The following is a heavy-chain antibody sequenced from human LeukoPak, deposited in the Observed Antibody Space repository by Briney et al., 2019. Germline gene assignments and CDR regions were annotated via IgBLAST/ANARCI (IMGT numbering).Heavy chain of an antibody. D-gene: IGHD2-2*03. V-gene: IGHV4-39*07. J-gene: IGHJ5*02. Sequence: SETLSLTCTVSGVSISSSNSYWGWIRQPPGKGLEWIGNIFYSGSTYYNPSLKSRVTISVDTFKNKFSLKLSSVTAADTAVYYCARLLRVGYCTTTSCNWFDPWGQGTLVAVSS. CDR3: ARLLRVGYCTTTSCNWFDP. CDR1: GVSISSSNSY. CDR2: IFYSGST.